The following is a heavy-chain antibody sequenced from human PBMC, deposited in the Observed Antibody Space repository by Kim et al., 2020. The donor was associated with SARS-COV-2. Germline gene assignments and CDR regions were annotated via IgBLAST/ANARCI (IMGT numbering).Heavy chain of an antibody. CDR1: GGSISSGGYY. V-gene: IGHV4-31*03. D-gene: IGHD3-10*01. CDR2: IYYSGST. J-gene: IGHJ3*02. CDR3: ARGAGGIDAFDI. Sequence: SETLSLTCTVSGGSISSGGYYWSWIRQHPGKGLEWIGYIYYSGSTYYNPSLKSRVTKSVDTSKNQFSLKLSSVTAADTAVYYCARGAGGIDAFDIWGQGTMVTVSS.